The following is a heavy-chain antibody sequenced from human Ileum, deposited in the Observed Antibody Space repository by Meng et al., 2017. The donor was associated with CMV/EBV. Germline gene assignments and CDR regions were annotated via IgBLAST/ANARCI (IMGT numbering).Heavy chain of an antibody. CDR2: IWFDESNK. J-gene: IGHJ4*02. Sequence: GGSLRLSCAASGFNFRRNAMHWVRQAPGKGLEWVAIIWFDESNKYYADSVKGRFTISRDNSKNMLYLQMNSLRAEDTAVYYCAKDLAAAGPSRRDYWGQGTLVTVSS. CDR3: AKDLAAAGPSRRDY. D-gene: IGHD6-13*01. V-gene: IGHV3-33*06. CDR1: GFNFRRNA.